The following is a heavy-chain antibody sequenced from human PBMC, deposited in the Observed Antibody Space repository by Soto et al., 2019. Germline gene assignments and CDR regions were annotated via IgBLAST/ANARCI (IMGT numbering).Heavy chain of an antibody. D-gene: IGHD2-15*01. CDR1: RYADTDYA. CDR3: ARDALGYCSGGGCHVPAYGMDV. V-gene: IGHV1-3*01. J-gene: IGHJ6*02. CDR2: INAGNGNT. Sequence: SCTDPRYADTDYAMHGVRQAHGQRLQWMGWINAGNGNTKYSQKFQGRVTMTRDTSTSTVYMELSSLRSEDTAVYYCARDALGYCSGGGCHVPAYGMDVWGQGTPVIVSS.